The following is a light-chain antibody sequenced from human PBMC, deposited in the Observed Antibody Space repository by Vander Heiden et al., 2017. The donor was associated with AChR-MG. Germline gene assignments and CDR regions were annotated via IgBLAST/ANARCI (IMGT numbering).Light chain of an antibody. V-gene: IGKV3-15*01. Sequence: DIVMTQSPVTVSVSPGERATLSCRASQSVSNNLAWYQQKPGLAPRLLIYAVSVRATGVPARFSGSGSGTDFTLTISSLQSEDFAIYYWQQDHNWLTFGGGTKVEI. CDR3: QQDHNWLT. CDR2: AVS. J-gene: IGKJ4*01. CDR1: QSVSNN.